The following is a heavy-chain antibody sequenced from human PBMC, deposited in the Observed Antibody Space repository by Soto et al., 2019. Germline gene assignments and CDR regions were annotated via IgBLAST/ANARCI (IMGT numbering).Heavy chain of an antibody. CDR2: ISFSGRT. J-gene: IGHJ4*02. V-gene: IGHV4-59*01. CDR1: HGSMNDYF. D-gene: IGHD3-10*01. CDR3: ARRAAYYNRGGLWNEKGPFDD. Sequence: SETLSLTCTVSHGSMNDYFWSWIRRAPGKGLEWIGDISFSGRTTYNPSLSGRVIIPIQRSGNQISLNMASVTATDRAVYYCARRAAYYNRGGLWNEKGPFDDWGPGVLVTLSS.